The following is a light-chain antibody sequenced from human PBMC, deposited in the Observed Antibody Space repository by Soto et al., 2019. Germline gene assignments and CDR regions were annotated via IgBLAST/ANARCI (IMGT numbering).Light chain of an antibody. CDR3: QQYLSIPPT. CDR2: WAS. J-gene: IGKJ2*01. Sequence: DIVMTQSPDSLAVSLGERATINCKSSQSVLYSSDNKNYLAWYQQKPGQPPKLLIYWASTRESGVPDRFSGSGSGTGFTLTISSLQAEVVAVYSCQQYLSIPPTFGQGTKLEIK. CDR1: QSVLYSSDNKNY. V-gene: IGKV4-1*01.